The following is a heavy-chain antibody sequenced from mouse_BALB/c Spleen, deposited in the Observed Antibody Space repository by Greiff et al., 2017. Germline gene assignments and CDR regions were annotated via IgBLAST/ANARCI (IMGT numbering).Heavy chain of an antibody. CDR1: GFSLTGYG. Sequence: VQRVESGPGLVAPSQSLSITCTVSGFSLTGYGVNWVRQPPGKGLEWLGMIWGDGSTDYNSALKSRLSISKDNSKSQVFLKMNSLQTDDTARYYCARGAYYYGSRYYFDYWGQGTTLTVSS. CDR2: IWGDGST. V-gene: IGHV2-6-7*01. CDR3: ARGAYYYGSRYYFDY. J-gene: IGHJ2*01. D-gene: IGHD1-1*01.